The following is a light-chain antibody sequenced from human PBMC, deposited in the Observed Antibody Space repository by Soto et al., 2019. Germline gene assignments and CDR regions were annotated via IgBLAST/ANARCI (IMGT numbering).Light chain of an antibody. CDR2: SDT. V-gene: IGLV1-44*01. CDR1: TSNIGSNS. J-gene: IGLJ3*02. CDR3: SAWEDSLNGPV. Sequence: QPVLTQPPSASGTPGQRVTISCSGGTSNIGSNSVHWYQQLPGTAPQLLIHSDTQRPSGVPDRFSGSKSGTSASLAISGLQSEDEANYFCSAWEDSLNGPVFGGGTKLTVL.